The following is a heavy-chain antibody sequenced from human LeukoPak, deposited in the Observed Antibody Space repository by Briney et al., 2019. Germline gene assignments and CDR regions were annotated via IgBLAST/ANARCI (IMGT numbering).Heavy chain of an antibody. CDR3: AKDRSGSYYGDAFDI. J-gene: IGHJ3*02. Sequence: GGSLRLSCAASGFTFSSYWMHWVRQAPGKGLVWVSRINSDGSSTSYADSVKGRFTISRDNSKNTLYLQMNSLRAEDTAVYYCAKDRSGSYYGDAFDIWGQGTMVTVSS. V-gene: IGHV3-74*01. CDR2: INSDGSST. CDR1: GFTFSSYW. D-gene: IGHD1-26*01.